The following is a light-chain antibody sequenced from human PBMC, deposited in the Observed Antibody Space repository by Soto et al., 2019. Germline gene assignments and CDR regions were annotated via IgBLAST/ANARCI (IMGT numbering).Light chain of an antibody. CDR2: AAS. V-gene: IGKV1-5*01. J-gene: IGKJ1*01. CDR1: QTISSW. Sequence: DIQMTQSPSTLSGSVGDRFTITCRASQTISSWLAWYQQKPAKAPKLLIYAASTLESGVPSRFSGSASGTEFTLTISSLQPDDFATYYCEQYSSYWTFGQGAKVDIK. CDR3: EQYSSYWT.